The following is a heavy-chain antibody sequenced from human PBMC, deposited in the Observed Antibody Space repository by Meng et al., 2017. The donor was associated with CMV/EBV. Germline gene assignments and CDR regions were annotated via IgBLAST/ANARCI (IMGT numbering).Heavy chain of an antibody. CDR3: ARDRVDGITGTTSGYDY. Sequence: SETLSLTCTVSGGSISSYYWSWIRQPPGKGLEWIGYIYYSGSTNYNPSLKSRVTISVATSKNQFSLKLSSVTAADTAVYYCARDRVDGITGTTSGYDYWGQGTLVTVSS. V-gene: IGHV4-59*01. CDR2: IYYSGST. CDR1: GGSISSYY. D-gene: IGHD1-7*01. J-gene: IGHJ4*02.